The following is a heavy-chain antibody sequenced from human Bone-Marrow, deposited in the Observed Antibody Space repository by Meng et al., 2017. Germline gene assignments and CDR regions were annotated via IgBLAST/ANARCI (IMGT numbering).Heavy chain of an antibody. CDR1: GGSISSGGYY. CDR2: IYYSGST. J-gene: IGHJ4*02. Sequence: QLQLQESGPGLVKPSQTLAVTCTVSGGSISSGGYYWSWIRQHPGKGLEWIGYIYYSGSTYYNPSLKSLVTISVDTSKNQFSLKLSSVTAADTAVYYCAREASPEYYFDYWGQGTLVTVSS. D-gene: IGHD1-14*01. CDR3: AREASPEYYFDY. V-gene: IGHV4-31*01.